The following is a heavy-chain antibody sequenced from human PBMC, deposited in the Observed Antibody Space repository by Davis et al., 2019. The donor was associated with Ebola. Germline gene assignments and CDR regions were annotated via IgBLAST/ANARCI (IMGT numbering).Heavy chain of an antibody. CDR1: GGTFSSYA. V-gene: IGHV1-69*13. Sequence: SVKVSCKASGGTFSSYAISWVRQAPGQGLEWMGWIIPIFGTANYAQKFQGRVTITADDSTSTAYMELSSLRSEDTAVYYCARAVDTPMAYYGMDVWGQGTTVTVSS. D-gene: IGHD5-18*01. CDR2: IIPIFGTA. J-gene: IGHJ6*02. CDR3: ARAVDTPMAYYGMDV.